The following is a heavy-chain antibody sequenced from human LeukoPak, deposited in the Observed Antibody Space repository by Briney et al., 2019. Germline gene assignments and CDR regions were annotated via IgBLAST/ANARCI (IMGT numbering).Heavy chain of an antibody. CDR2: ISYEGSNK. D-gene: IGHD2-2*02. V-gene: IGHV3-30-3*01. CDR1: GFTFSSYA. CDR3: ARDAPDIVVVPAAILDY. J-gene: IGHJ4*02. Sequence: GGSLRLSCAASGFTFSSYAMHWVRQAPGKGLEWVAVISYEGSNKYYADSVKGRFTISRDNSKNTLYLQMNSLRAEDTAVYYCARDAPDIVVVPAAILDYWGQGTLVTVSS.